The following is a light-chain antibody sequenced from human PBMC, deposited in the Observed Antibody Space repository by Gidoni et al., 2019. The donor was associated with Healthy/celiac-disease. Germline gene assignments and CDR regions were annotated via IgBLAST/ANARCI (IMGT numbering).Light chain of an antibody. CDR3: QSYDSSLSGVV. J-gene: IGLJ2*01. V-gene: IGLV1-40*01. CDR1: SSNIGAGYD. CDR2: GNS. Sequence: QSVLTQPPSVSEAPGQRVTISCTGSSSNIGAGYDVHWYQQLSGTAHKLLIYGNSNRPSGVPDRFSGSKSGTSASLAITGLQAEDEADYYCQSYDSSLSGVVFGGGTKLTVL.